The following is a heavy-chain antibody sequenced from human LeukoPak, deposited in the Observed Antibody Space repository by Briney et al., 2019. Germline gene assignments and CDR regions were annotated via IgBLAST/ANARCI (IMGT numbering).Heavy chain of an antibody. V-gene: IGHV4-4*07. Sequence: PSETLSLTCTVSGGSITDYYWSWIRQPAGKGLEWIGRIYTSGSTKYNPSLKSRVTMSLDTSKNQFSLKLSSVTAADTAVYYCARDGGVVVPTAPAVFDIWGQGTMVTVSS. J-gene: IGHJ3*02. CDR3: ARDGGVVVPTAPAVFDI. CDR2: IYTSGST. D-gene: IGHD2-2*01. CDR1: GGSITDYY.